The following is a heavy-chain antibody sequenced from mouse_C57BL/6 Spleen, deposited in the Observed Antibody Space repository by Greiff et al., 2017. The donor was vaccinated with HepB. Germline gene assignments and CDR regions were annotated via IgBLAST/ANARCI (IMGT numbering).Heavy chain of an antibody. Sequence: VMLVESGPELVKPGASVKISCKASGYAFSSSWMNWVKQRPGKGLEWIGRIYPGDGDTNYNGKFKGKATLTADKSSSTAYMQLSSLTSEDSAVYFCAKPYDRGAMDYWGQGTSVTVSS. J-gene: IGHJ4*01. V-gene: IGHV1-82*01. D-gene: IGHD2-12*01. CDR1: GYAFSSSW. CDR3: AKPYDRGAMDY. CDR2: IYPGDGDT.